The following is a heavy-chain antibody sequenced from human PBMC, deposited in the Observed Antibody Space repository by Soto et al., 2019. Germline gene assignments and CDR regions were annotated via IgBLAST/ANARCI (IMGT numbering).Heavy chain of an antibody. CDR1: GGSISSGGYY. CDR3: ARVCGGDCHYGMDV. J-gene: IGHJ6*02. D-gene: IGHD2-21*02. Sequence: QVQLQESGPGLLKPSQTLSLGCTVSGGSISSGGYYWSWIRQHPGKGLEWFGYIYYYGSTYYNPSLKSRVTISVDTSKNQFSLKLSSVTAADSAVYYCARVCGGDCHYGMDVWGQGTTVTVSS. CDR2: IYYYGST. V-gene: IGHV4-31*03.